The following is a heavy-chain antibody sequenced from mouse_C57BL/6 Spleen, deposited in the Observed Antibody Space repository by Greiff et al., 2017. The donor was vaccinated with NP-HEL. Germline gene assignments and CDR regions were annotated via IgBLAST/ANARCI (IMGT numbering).Heavy chain of an antibody. J-gene: IGHJ2*01. CDR1: GYTFTSYW. V-gene: IGHV1-74*01. CDR2: IHPSDSDT. D-gene: IGHD2-4*01. CDR3: AIMGGLYDYDDYFDD. Sequence: QVQLQQPGAELVKPGASVKVSCKASGYTFTSYWMHWVKQRPGQGLEWIGRIHPSDSDTNYNQKFKGKATLHVYKSSSTAYMQLSSLTSEDSSVYYCAIMGGLYDYDDYFDDWGQGTTLTVSS.